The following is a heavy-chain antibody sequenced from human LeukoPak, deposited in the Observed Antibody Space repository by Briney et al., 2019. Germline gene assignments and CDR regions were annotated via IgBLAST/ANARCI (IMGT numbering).Heavy chain of an antibody. CDR1: GYTFTIYD. Sequence: ASVTVSFKASGYTFTIYDINWVGQATGQGVEWMGWMNPNSGNTGYAQKFQGRVTITRNTSISTAYMELSSLRSEDTAVYYCARGPRAAAGIGLLPHVVPWGQGTLVTVSS. CDR2: MNPNSGNT. J-gene: IGHJ5*02. D-gene: IGHD6-13*01. CDR3: ARGPRAAAGIGLLPHVVP. V-gene: IGHV1-8*03.